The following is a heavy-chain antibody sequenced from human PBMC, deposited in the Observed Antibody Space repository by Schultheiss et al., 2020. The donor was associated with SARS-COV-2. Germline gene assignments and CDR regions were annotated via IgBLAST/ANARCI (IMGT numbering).Heavy chain of an antibody. V-gene: IGHV2-26*01. D-gene: IGHD1-26*01. J-gene: IGHJ5*02. CDR1: GLSLSIPTMG. Sequence: SGPTLVKPTETLTLTCTVSGLSLSIPTMGVSWIRQPPGKALEWLAHIFSNDEKSYSTSLKSRLTISKDTSKSQVVLTMTNMDPVDTATYYCARTHGIVGGTTKWFDPWGQGTLVTVSS. CDR3: ARTHGIVGGTTKWFDP. CDR2: IFSNDEK.